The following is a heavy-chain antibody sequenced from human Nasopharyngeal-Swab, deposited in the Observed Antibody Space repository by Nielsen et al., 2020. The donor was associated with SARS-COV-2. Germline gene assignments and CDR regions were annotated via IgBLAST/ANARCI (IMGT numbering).Heavy chain of an antibody. CDR3: ARRLTGGDY. J-gene: IGHJ4*02. CDR2: IKEDGSEK. Sequence: WIRQPPGKGLEWVGNIKEDGSEKYYVDSVKGRFTISRDNAKNSLYLQMNSLRAEDTAVYYCARRLTGGDYWGQGTLVTVSS. V-gene: IGHV3-7*01. D-gene: IGHD3-9*01.